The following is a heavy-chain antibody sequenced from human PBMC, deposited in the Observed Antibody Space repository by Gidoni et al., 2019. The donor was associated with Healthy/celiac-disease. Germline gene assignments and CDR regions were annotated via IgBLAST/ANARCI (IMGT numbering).Heavy chain of an antibody. CDR2: INSDGSST. CDR3: ARGFDYYGSGDTSRDYYYMDV. V-gene: IGHV3-74*01. CDR1: GFTFSSYW. J-gene: IGHJ6*03. D-gene: IGHD3-10*01. Sequence: EVQLVESGGGFVQPGGSLRLSCAASGFTFSSYWMHWFRQAPGKGLVWVSRINSDGSSTSYADSVKGRFTISRDNAKNTLYLQMNSLRAEDTAVYYCARGFDYYGSGDTSRDYYYMDVWGKGTTVTVSS.